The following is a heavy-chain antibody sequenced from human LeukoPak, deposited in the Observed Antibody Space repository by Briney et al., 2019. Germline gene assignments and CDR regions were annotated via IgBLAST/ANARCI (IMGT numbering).Heavy chain of an antibody. CDR1: GFTFSSYS. J-gene: IGHJ4*02. D-gene: IGHD5-24*01. CDR3: ATRRRPFDY. CDR2: ISSSSSTI. Sequence: GGSLRLSCAASGFTFSSYSMNWVRQAPGKGLEWVSYISSSSSTIYYADSVKGRFTISRDNAKNSLYLQMNSLRAEDTAVYYCATRRRPFDYWGQGTLVTVSS. V-gene: IGHV3-48*01.